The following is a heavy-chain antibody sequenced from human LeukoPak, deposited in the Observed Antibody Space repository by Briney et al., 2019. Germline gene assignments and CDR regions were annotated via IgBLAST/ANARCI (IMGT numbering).Heavy chain of an antibody. D-gene: IGHD5-24*01. CDR3: ARERVEMATIIDY. CDR1: GGSISSYY. V-gene: IGHV4-59*01. Sequence: PSGTLSLTCTVSGGSISSYYWSWIRQPPGKGLEWIGYIYYSGSTNYNPSLKSRVTISVDTSKNQFSLKLSSLTAADTAVYYCARERVEMATIIDYWGQGTLVTVSS. CDR2: IYYSGST. J-gene: IGHJ4*02.